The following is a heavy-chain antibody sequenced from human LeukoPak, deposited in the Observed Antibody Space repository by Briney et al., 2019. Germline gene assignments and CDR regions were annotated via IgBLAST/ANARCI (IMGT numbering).Heavy chain of an antibody. CDR1: GYTFTNYD. V-gene: IGHV1-8*01. CDR2: MNPNSGDS. Sequence: GASVRVSCKASGYTFTNYDINWVRQTTGQGLQWIGWMNPNSGDSGYAQELQGRVTMTRDTSISTAYMELSSLTFEDTALYFCARFSPDENHGDYAFDYWAREPRSPSPQ. CDR3: ARFSPDENHGDYAFDY. D-gene: IGHD4-17*01. J-gene: IGHJ4*02.